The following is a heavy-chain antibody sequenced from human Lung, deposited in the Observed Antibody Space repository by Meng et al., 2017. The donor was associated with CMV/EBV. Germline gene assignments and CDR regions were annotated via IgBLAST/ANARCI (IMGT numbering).Heavy chain of an antibody. V-gene: IGHV1-18*01. CDR2: ISAYNGNT. CDR1: GYTFTSYG. CDR3: ARGKYSNYELDWFDP. J-gene: IGHJ5*02. D-gene: IGHD4-11*01. Sequence: ASXXVSCKASGYTFTSYGITWVRQAPGQGLEWMGWISAYNGNTNYAQKLRGRVTMTTDTSTSTAYMELRSLRSDDTAVYYCARGKYSNYELDWFDPWGQGXLVTVSS.